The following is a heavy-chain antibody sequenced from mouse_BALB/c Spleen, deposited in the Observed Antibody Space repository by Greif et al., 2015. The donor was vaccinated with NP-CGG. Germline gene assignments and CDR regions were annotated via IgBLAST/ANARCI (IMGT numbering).Heavy chain of an antibody. J-gene: IGHJ4*01. D-gene: IGHD4-1*01. CDR2: IYPGSGNT. Sequence: LQESGPELVKPGASVKISCKASGYTFTDYYISWVKQKPGQGLEWIGWIYPGSGNTKYNEKFKGKATLTVDTSSSTAYMQFSSLTSEDTAVYFCARRTGTEAMDYWGQGTSVTVSS. CDR3: ARRTGTEAMDY. CDR1: GYTFTDYY. V-gene: IGHV1-84*02.